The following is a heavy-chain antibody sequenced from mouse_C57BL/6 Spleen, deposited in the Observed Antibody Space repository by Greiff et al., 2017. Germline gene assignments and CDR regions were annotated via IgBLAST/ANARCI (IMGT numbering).Heavy chain of an antibody. D-gene: IGHD3-2*02. J-gene: IGHJ2*01. V-gene: IGHV1-81*01. Sequence: VKLVESGAELARPGASVKLSCKASGYTFTSYGISWVKQRTGQGLEWIGEIYPRSGNTYYNEKFKGKATLTADKSSSTAYMELRSLTSEDSAVYFCARERTAQAPYYFDYWGQGTTLTVSS. CDR1: GYTFTSYG. CDR2: IYPRSGNT. CDR3: ARERTAQAPYYFDY.